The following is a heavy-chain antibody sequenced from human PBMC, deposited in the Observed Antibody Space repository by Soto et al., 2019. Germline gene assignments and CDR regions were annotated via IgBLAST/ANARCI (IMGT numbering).Heavy chain of an antibody. D-gene: IGHD3-3*01. Sequence: GASVKVSCKASGYTFTSYGISWVRQAPGQGLEWMGWISAYNGNTNYAQKLQGRVTMTTDTSTSTAYMELRSLRSDDTAVYYCARGPYYDFWSGSLNPRYNWFDPWGQGTLVTVSS. CDR1: GYTFTSYG. V-gene: IGHV1-18*01. CDR3: ARGPYYDFWSGSLNPRYNWFDP. J-gene: IGHJ5*02. CDR2: ISAYNGNT.